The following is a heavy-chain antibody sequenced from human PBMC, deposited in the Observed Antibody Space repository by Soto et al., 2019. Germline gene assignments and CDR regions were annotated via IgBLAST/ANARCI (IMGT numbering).Heavy chain of an antibody. J-gene: IGHJ4*02. V-gene: IGHV4-30-4*01. CDR2: IYYSGST. D-gene: IGHD4-17*01. CDR3: ARTYGVYESDYX. Sequence: SETLSLTCTVSGGSISSVDYYWSWIRQPPGKGMEWIGYIYYSGSTYYNPSLKSRVTISVDTSKNPFSVKLSSVTAADTAVYYCARTYGVYESDYXWGQGTLVTVSX. CDR1: GGSISSVDYY.